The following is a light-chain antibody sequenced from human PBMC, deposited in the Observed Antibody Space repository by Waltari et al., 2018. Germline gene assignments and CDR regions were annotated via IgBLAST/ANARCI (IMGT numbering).Light chain of an antibody. Sequence: QSALTQPASVTGSPGQSITITCSGVSRDAGGHTYVSWYPQHTGSAPRLLIYDVTRRPSDVSARFSASASGNTASLTISGLQADDEAVYYCNSYTPTNGRFGGGTKLTVL. CDR1: SRDAGGHTY. CDR2: DVT. V-gene: IGLV2-14*03. CDR3: NSYTPTNGR. J-gene: IGLJ3*02.